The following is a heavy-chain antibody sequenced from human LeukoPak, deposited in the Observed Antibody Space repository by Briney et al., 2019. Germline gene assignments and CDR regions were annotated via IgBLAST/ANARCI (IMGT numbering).Heavy chain of an antibody. CDR3: TTSWPKVREGDQ. V-gene: IGHV3-23*01. J-gene: IGHJ4*02. CDR1: EFTFSSYW. Sequence: GGSLRLSCAASEFTFSSYWMHWVRQAPGKGLEWLSEISGGGENTYHADSVKGRFTISRDNSKNTLYLQMNSLRVEDTAVYYCTTSWPKVREGDQWGQGTLVTVS. CDR2: ISGGGENT. D-gene: IGHD3-10*01.